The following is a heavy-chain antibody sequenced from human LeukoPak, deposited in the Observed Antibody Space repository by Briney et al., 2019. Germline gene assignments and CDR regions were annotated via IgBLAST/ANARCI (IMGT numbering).Heavy chain of an antibody. Sequence: GGSLGLSCAASGFIFNRYSMNWVRQAPGKGLEWVSYISSSGTVIYYADSVRGRFTISRDNAKNSLYLQMNSQRDEDTAVYYCARDMSLLWFGDPFDYWGQGILVTVSS. J-gene: IGHJ4*02. CDR2: ISSSGTVI. CDR3: ARDMSLLWFGDPFDY. V-gene: IGHV3-48*02. CDR1: GFIFNRYS. D-gene: IGHD3-10*01.